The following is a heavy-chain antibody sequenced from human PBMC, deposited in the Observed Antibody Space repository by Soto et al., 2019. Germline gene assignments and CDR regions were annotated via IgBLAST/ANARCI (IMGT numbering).Heavy chain of an antibody. D-gene: IGHD2-15*01. J-gene: IGHJ3*01. CDR3: ARGGEFCSTGSCNSSLGDAFDV. CDR1: GYTFSDYY. Sequence: QVQLVQSGAEVKKPGASMKVSCKASGYTFSDYYMHWVRQAPGQGLECMGWISPNNGATNYAQKFQDRVTMTRDASITTVYMELSRVRSDDTAVYYCARGGEFCSTGSCNSSLGDAFDVWGQGTTVTVSS. V-gene: IGHV1-2*02. CDR2: ISPNNGAT.